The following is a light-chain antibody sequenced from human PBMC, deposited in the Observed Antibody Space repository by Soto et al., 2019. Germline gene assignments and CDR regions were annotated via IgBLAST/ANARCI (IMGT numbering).Light chain of an antibody. CDR2: EVS. CDR3: SSYTSSSTSVV. J-gene: IGLJ2*01. V-gene: IGLV2-14*01. CDR1: SSDVGGYNY. Sequence: QSVLTQPASVSGSPGQSITISCTGTSSDVGGYNYVSWYQQHPGKAPKLMIYEVSNRPSGVSNRFSGSKSGNTGSLTISGLQAEDEADYYCSSYTSSSTSVVFGGGTKLTVL.